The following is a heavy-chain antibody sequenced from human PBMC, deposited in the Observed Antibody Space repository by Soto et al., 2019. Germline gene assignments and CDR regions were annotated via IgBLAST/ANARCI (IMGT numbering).Heavy chain of an antibody. Sequence: LRVSCAASGFTFSSYSMNWVRQAPGKGLEWVSSISSSSSYIYYADSMKGRFTISRDNAKNSLYLQMNSLRAEDTAVYYCARDDTFGELFFDYWGQGTLVTVSS. J-gene: IGHJ4*02. CDR2: ISSSSSYI. V-gene: IGHV3-21*01. D-gene: IGHD3-10*01. CDR3: ARDDTFGELFFDY. CDR1: GFTFSSYS.